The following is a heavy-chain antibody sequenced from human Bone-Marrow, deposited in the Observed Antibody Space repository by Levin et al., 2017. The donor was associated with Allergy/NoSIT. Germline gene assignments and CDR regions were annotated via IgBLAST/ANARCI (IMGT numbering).Heavy chain of an antibody. J-gene: IGHJ4*02. D-gene: IGHD3-16*01. CDR1: GYTFASYW. CDR2: IYPGDSDT. Sequence: KSGESLKISCKTSGYTFASYWLGWVRQMPGKGPEWIGIIYPGDSDTTYSPSVRGQVSVSADKSIDTAYLQWTSLKASDSAIYYCARHFGGHFDYWGQGTQVTVSS. V-gene: IGHV5-51*01. CDR3: ARHFGGHFDY.